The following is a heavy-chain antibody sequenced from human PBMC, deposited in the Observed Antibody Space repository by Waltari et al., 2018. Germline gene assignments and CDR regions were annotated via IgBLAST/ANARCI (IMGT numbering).Heavy chain of an antibody. CDR1: GYTFTSYA. CDR3: ARVWSNWFDP. CDR2: INAGNGNT. D-gene: IGHD3-10*01. J-gene: IGHJ5*02. V-gene: IGHV1-3*01. Sequence: QVQLVQSGAEVKKPGASVKVSCKASGYTFTSYAMHWVRQAPGQRLEWMGWINAGNGNTKYSPKFQGRVTITRDTAASTAYMELSSLRSEDTAVYYCARVWSNWFDPWGQGTLVTVSS.